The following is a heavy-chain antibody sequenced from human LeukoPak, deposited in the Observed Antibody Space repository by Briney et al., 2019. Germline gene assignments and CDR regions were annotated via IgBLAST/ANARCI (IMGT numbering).Heavy chain of an antibody. J-gene: IGHJ4*02. V-gene: IGHV3-23*01. CDR3: AKGNYGGNPLGYDY. D-gene: IGHD4-23*01. Sequence: PGGFLRLSCAASGFTFSSYAMSWVRQAPGKGLEWVSAISGSGGSTYYADSVKGRFTISRDNSKNTLYLQMNSLRAEDTAVYYCAKGNYGGNPLGYDYWGQGTLVTVSS. CDR1: GFTFSSYA. CDR2: ISGSGGST.